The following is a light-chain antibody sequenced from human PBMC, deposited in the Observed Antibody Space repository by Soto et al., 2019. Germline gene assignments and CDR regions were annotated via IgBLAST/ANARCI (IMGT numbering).Light chain of an antibody. CDR3: QQYGSSPT. CDR1: QSVSSY. Sequence: EIVLTQSPATLSLSPGERATLSCRASQSVSSYLAWYQQKAGQAPRLLIYDASNRATGIPARFSGSGSGTDFTLTISRLESEDFVVYYCQQYGSSPTFGQGTKLEIK. CDR2: DAS. J-gene: IGKJ2*01. V-gene: IGKV3-11*01.